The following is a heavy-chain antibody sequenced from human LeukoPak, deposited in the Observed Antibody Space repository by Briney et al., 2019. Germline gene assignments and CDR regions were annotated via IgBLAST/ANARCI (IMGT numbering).Heavy chain of an antibody. CDR3: ARHVGYYDSSSDAFDI. CDR2: IYHSGRT. Sequence: SETLSLTCAVYGGFFSGYYWSWIRQPPGKGLEWIGEIYHSGRTNYNPSLESRVIISVDKSKNQFSLKLSSVTAADTAVYYCARHVGYYDSSSDAFDIWGQGTMVTVSS. V-gene: IGHV4-34*01. CDR1: GGFFSGYY. J-gene: IGHJ3*02. D-gene: IGHD3-22*01.